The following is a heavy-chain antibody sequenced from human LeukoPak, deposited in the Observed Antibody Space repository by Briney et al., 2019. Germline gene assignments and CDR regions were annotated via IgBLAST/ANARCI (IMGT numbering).Heavy chain of an antibody. CDR3: ARDRSGSGSQSVYNWFDP. CDR1: GGSISSYY. V-gene: IGHV4-59*12. D-gene: IGHD3-10*01. CDR2: IYYSGST. J-gene: IGHJ5*02. Sequence: SETLSLTCTVSGGSISSYYWSWIRQPPGKGLEWVGYIYYSGSTNYNPSLKSRVTISVDTSKNQFSLKLSSVTAADTAVYYCARDRSGSGSQSVYNWFDPWGQGTLVTVSS.